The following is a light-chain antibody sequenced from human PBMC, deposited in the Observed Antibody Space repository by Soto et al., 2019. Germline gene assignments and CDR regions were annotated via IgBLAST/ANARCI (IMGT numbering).Light chain of an antibody. CDR1: SSNIGTNY. J-gene: IGLJ2*01. CDR3: AAWDDSLSGHVI. V-gene: IGLV1-47*02. CDR2: SDT. Sequence: QSVLTQPPSASGTPGQRVTISCSGSSSNIGTNYVYWYQHLPGTAPKLLIYSDTQRPSGVPDRFSGSKTGTSASLAISGLRSEDEADYYCAAWDDSLSGHVIFGGGTKLTVL.